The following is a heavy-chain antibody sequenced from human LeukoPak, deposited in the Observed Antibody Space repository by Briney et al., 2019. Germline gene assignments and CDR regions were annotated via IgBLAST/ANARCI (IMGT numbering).Heavy chain of an antibody. Sequence: GGSLRLSCAASGFTFSSYEMNWVRQAPGKGLEWGSYISSSGSTIYYAASVKGRFTISRDNGRTSLHLQMNSLRADDTAVYYCARDFHRYCYDCGDYYTTFDIWGQGTMVTVSS. D-gene: IGHD3-22*01. V-gene: IGHV3-48*03. CDR3: ARDFHRYCYDCGDYYTTFDI. CDR2: ISSSGSTI. CDR1: GFTFSSYE. J-gene: IGHJ3*02.